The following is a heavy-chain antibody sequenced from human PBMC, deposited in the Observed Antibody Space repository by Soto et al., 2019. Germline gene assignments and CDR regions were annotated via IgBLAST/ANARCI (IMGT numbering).Heavy chain of an antibody. J-gene: IGHJ3*02. D-gene: IGHD4-17*01. CDR2: IIPIFGTA. CDR3: ARYLDLLAPEYGDYVVAFDI. V-gene: IGHV1-69*06. CDR1: GGTFSSYA. Sequence: ASVKVSCKASGGTFSSYAISWVRQAPGQGLEWMGGIIPIFGTANYAQKFQGRVTITADKSTSTAYMELSSLRSEDTAVYYCARYLDLLAPEYGDYVVAFDIWGQGTMVTV.